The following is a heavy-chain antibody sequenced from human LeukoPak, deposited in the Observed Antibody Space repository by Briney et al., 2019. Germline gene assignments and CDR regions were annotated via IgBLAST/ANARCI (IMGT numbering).Heavy chain of an antibody. J-gene: IGHJ4*02. Sequence: ASVKVSCKASGYTFTGYYIHWVRQAPGQGLEWMGWINPNSGGTNYAQRFQGRVTMTRDTSISKVDMELSRLRSDDTAVYYCARLGHGDYGFDYWGQGTLVTVSS. CDR2: INPNSGGT. CDR1: GYTFTGYY. CDR3: ARLGHGDYGFDY. V-gene: IGHV1-2*02. D-gene: IGHD4-17*01.